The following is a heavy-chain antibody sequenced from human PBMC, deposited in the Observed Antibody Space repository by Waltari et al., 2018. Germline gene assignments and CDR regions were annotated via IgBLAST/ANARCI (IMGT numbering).Heavy chain of an antibody. CDR2: IYSGGST. D-gene: IGHD3-10*01. CDR3: ARAARITMVPFDY. J-gene: IGHJ4*02. V-gene: IGHV3-53*01. CDR1: GFTVSSNY. Sequence: EVQLVESGGGLIQPGGSLRLSCAASGFTVSSNYMSWVRQAPGKGLEWVSVIYSGGSTYYADSVKGRFTISRDNSKNTLYLQMNSLRAEDTVVYYCARAARITMVPFDYWGQGTLVTVSS.